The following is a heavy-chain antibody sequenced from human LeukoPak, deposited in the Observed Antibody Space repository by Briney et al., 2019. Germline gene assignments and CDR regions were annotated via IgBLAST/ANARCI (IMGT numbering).Heavy chain of an antibody. V-gene: IGHV3-48*01. Sequence: QTGGSLRLSCAASGFTVSSIYMSWVRQAPGKGLEWVSHISESSSSKHYADSVRGRFTVSRDNAKNSLYLQMNSPRAEDTAVYYCARDGGGPDAFDIWGQGTMVTVSS. J-gene: IGHJ3*02. CDR3: ARDGGGPDAFDI. CDR1: GFTVSSIY. CDR2: ISESSSSK.